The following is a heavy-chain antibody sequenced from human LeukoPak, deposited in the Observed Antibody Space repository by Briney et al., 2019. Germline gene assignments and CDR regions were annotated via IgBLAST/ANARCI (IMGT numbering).Heavy chain of an antibody. CDR1: GFIVSSNY. J-gene: IGHJ4*02. CDR3: ARTPEITYYYGSGSYSSY. D-gene: IGHD3-10*01. Sequence: GGSLRLSCAASGFIVSSNYMTWVRQAPGKGLEWVSVIYSGGSTYYADSVKGRFTISRDNAKNSLYLQMNSLRAEDTAVYYCARTPEITYYYGSGSYSSYWGQGTLVTVSS. CDR2: IYSGGST. V-gene: IGHV3-53*01.